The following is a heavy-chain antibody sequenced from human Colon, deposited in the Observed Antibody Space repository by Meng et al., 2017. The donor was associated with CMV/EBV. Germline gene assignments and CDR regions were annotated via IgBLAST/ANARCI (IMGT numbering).Heavy chain of an antibody. CDR1: GYTFTGYW. Sequence: QVQLVQSGVEVKKPGTSVNLSCKASGYTFTGYWMHWVRQAPGQGLEWMGRIKPSTGDKKYAENFPSRVTVTRDTSISTVYREVNSLTSDDTAVNYGTSEGFDYWGQGALVTVSS. CDR3: TSEGFDY. CDR2: IKPSTGDK. J-gene: IGHJ4*02. V-gene: IGHV1-2*06.